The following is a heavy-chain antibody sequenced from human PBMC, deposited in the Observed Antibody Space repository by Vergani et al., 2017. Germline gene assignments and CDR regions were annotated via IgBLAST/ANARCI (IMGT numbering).Heavy chain of an antibody. Sequence: EVQLVESGGGQVEAGGSLRLSCVASGFTFSNSAMSWVRQTSGKGLEWVSAISGHGDRTYYADSVKGRFTISRDNSKNTVYLQMNSLKAEDRATYYCAREERSNTSPFVGDWGQGTLVTVSS. D-gene: IGHD2/OR15-2a*01. V-gene: IGHV3-23*04. CDR3: AREERSNTSPFVGD. CDR1: GFTFSNSA. J-gene: IGHJ4*02. CDR2: ISGHGDRT.